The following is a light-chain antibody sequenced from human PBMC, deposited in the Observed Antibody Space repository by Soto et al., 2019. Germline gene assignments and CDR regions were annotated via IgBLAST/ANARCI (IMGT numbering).Light chain of an antibody. Sequence: QSALTQPASVSGSPGQSITISCTGTSSDVGGYNYVSWYQQHPGKAPKLMIYDVSNRPSGVSNRFSGSKSGNTASLTISGLQAEEEDDYYCSSYTSSSLYVFGTGTKVTVL. J-gene: IGLJ1*01. CDR1: SSDVGGYNY. CDR3: SSYTSSSLYV. V-gene: IGLV2-14*01. CDR2: DVS.